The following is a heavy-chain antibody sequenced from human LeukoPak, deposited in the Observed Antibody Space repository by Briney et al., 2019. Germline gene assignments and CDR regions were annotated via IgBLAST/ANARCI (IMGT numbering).Heavy chain of an antibody. CDR2: INPNSGGT. CDR1: GYTFTGYY. Sequence: ASVKVSCKASGYTFTGYYLHWVRQAPGQGLEWMGWINPNSGGTNYAQKFQGRVTMTRDTSINTAYMELSRPRSDDTAVYYCAIVATTQLFDSWGQGTLVTVSS. V-gene: IGHV1-2*02. J-gene: IGHJ4*02. D-gene: IGHD5-12*01. CDR3: AIVATTQLFDS.